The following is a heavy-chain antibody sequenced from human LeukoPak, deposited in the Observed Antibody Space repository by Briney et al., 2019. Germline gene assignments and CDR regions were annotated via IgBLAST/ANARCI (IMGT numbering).Heavy chain of an antibody. D-gene: IGHD5-24*01. CDR3: ARDADGHFDS. CDR1: GFTFSSFW. Sequence: PGGSLRLSCAASGFTFSSFWMNWVRQPPGKGLEWVAHIKLNGGGKDYAGSVKGRFTISRDDAKNSVYLEINSLRAEDTAVYYCARDADGHFDSWGQGTLVTVSS. CDR2: IKLNGGGK. J-gene: IGHJ4*02. V-gene: IGHV3-7*01.